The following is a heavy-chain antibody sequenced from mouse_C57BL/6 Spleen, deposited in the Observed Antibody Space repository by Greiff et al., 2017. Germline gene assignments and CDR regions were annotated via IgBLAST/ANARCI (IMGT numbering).Heavy chain of an antibody. V-gene: IGHV1-76*01. CDR1: GYTFTDYY. CDR2: IYPGSGNT. D-gene: IGHD1-1*01. Sequence: VQLQESGAELVRPGASVKLSCKASGYTFTDYYINWVKQRPGQGLEWIARIYPGSGNTYYNEKFKGKATLTAEKSSSTAYMQLSSLTSEDSAVYFSARWSTTVVDPYYAMDYWGQGTSVTVSA. CDR3: ARWSTTVVDPYYAMDY. J-gene: IGHJ4*01.